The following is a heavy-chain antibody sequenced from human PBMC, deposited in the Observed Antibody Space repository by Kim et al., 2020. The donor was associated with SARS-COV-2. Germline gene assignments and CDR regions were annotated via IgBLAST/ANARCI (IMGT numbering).Heavy chain of an antibody. J-gene: IGHJ3*02. CDR2: IKQDGNQK. D-gene: IGHD6-19*01. CDR1: GFTFSSYW. Sequence: GGSLRLSCAAPGFTFSSYWMTWVRQAPGKGLEWVANIKQDGNQKYYVDSVKGRFTISRDNAKNSLYLQMNSLRAEDTAVYYCARDGDLYSSGKNAFDIWGEGAMVTASS. CDR3: ARDGDLYSSGKNAFDI. V-gene: IGHV3-7*01.